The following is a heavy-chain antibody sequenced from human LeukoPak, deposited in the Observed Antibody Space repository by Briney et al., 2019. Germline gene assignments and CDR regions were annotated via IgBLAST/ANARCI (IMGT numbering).Heavy chain of an antibody. Sequence: SVKVSCKASGGTFSSYAISWVRQAPGQGLEWMGGIIPIFGTANYAQKFQGRVTITADESTSTAYMELSSLRSEDTAVYYCARSLRYLGGFDPWGQGTLVTVSS. J-gene: IGHJ5*02. V-gene: IGHV1-69*13. CDR2: IIPIFGTA. D-gene: IGHD3-9*01. CDR1: GGTFSSYA. CDR3: ARSLRYLGGFDP.